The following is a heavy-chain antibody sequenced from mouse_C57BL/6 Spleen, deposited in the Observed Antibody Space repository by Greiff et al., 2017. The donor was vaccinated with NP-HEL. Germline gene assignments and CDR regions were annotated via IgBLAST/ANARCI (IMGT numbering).Heavy chain of an antibody. V-gene: IGHV1-69*01. Sequence: VQLQQSGAELVMPGASVKLSCKASGYTFTSYWTHWVKQRPGQGLEWIGEIDPSDSYTNYNQKFKGKSTLTVDKSSSTAYMQLSSLTSEDAAVYYCARGADEAYWGQGTLVTVSA. CDR2: IDPSDSYT. J-gene: IGHJ3*01. CDR1: GYTFTSYW. CDR3: ARGADEAY.